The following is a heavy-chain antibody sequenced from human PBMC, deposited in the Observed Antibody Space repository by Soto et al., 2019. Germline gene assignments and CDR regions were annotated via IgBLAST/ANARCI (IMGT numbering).Heavy chain of an antibody. J-gene: IGHJ4*02. V-gene: IGHV3-23*01. D-gene: IGHD1-26*01. CDR2: IFGGGNDP. CDR1: GFPFSSFA. CDR3: AKMDAMGIWEYYFDY. Sequence: EVHLLESGGGLVQPGGSLRLSCVASGFPFSSFAMAWVRQAPGKGLEWVSTIFGGGNDPYYADFVKGRLTISRDNSKNTVYLQINSLRAEDTAIYFCAKMDAMGIWEYYFDYWGQGTLVTVSS.